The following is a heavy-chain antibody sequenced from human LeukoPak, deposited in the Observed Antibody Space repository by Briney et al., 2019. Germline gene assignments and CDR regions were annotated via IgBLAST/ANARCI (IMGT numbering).Heavy chain of an antibody. V-gene: IGHV3-30-3*01. CDR3: AREGYYGSGSPPSLYFDY. D-gene: IGHD3-10*01. CDR1: GFTFRNYV. CDR2: TSSDLDVK. Sequence: GGSLGLSCAASGFTFRNYVIHWVRQAPGKGLEWVAVTSSDLDVKLYADSVKGRFTISRDNSRSTLYLQMNSLRPEDTAIYYCAREGYYGSGSPPSLYFDYWGQGTLVTVSS. J-gene: IGHJ4*02.